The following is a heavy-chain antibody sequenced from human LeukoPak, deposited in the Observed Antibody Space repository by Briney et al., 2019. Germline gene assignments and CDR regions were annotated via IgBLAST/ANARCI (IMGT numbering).Heavy chain of an antibody. CDR3: AREWAGGYSYGPYLDY. V-gene: IGHV1-18*04. D-gene: IGHD5-18*01. J-gene: IGHJ4*02. CDR1: GYTFISYG. CDR2: ISTYNGNT. Sequence: ASVKVSCKASGYTFISYGINWVRQAPGQGLEWMGWISTYNGNTNYAQKFQGRVTMTTDTSTSTAYMEVKSLRSDDTALYYCAREWAGGYSYGPYLDYWGQGTLVTVSS.